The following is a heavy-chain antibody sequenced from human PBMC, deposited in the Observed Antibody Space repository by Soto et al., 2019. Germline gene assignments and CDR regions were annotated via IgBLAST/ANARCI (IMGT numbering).Heavy chain of an antibody. Sequence: SETLSLTCAVYGGSFSGYYWSWIRQPPGKGLEWIGEINHSGSTNYNPSLKSRVTISVDTSMNQFSLKLSSVTAADTAVYYCARGYGSGSYYRPLHYYGMDVWGQGTTVTVSS. CDR2: INHSGST. D-gene: IGHD3-10*01. J-gene: IGHJ6*02. CDR1: GGSFSGYY. V-gene: IGHV4-34*01. CDR3: ARGYGSGSYYRPLHYYGMDV.